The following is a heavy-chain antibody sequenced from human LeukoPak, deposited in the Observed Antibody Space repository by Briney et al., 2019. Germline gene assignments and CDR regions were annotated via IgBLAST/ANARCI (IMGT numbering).Heavy chain of an antibody. CDR2: ISSSSSYI. Sequence: PGGALRLSCAASGFTFSSYSMNWVRQAPGKGLEWVSSISSSSSYIYYADSVKGRFTISRDNAKNSLYLQMNSLRAEDTAVYYCARDYRRDYYGSGSYYNPHYWGQGTLVTVSS. V-gene: IGHV3-21*01. D-gene: IGHD3-10*01. J-gene: IGHJ4*01. CDR1: GFTFSSYS. CDR3: ARDYRRDYYGSGSYYNPHY.